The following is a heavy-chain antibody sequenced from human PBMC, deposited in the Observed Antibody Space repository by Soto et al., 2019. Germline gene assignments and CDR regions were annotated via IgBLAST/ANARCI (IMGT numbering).Heavy chain of an antibody. CDR3: ARELGLRFLEWTQGGMDV. CDR1: GYTFTSYG. Sequence: ASVKVSCKASGYTFTSYGISWVRQAPGQGLEWMGWISAYNGNTNYAQKLQGRVTMTTDTSTSTAYMELRSLRSDDTAVYYCARELGLRFLEWTQGGMDVWGQGTTVTVSS. J-gene: IGHJ6*02. D-gene: IGHD3-3*01. CDR2: ISAYNGNT. V-gene: IGHV1-18*04.